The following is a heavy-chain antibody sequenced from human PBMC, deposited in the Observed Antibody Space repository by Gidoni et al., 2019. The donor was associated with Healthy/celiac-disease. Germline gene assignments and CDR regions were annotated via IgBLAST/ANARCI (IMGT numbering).Heavy chain of an antibody. CDR2: ISSSSSYI. J-gene: IGHJ5*02. CDR3: ARDLVAVRGVIRFDP. CDR1: GFTFSSYS. D-gene: IGHD3-10*01. V-gene: IGHV3-21*01. Sequence: EVQLVESGGGLVKPGGSLRLSCAASGFTFSSYSVNWVRQAPGKGMEWVSSISSSSSYIYYADSVKGRFTISRDNAKNSLYLQMNSLRAEDTAVYYCARDLVAVRGVIRFDPWGQGTLVTVSS.